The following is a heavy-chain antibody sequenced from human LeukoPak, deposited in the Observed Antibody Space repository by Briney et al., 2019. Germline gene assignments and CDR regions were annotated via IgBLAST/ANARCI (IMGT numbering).Heavy chain of an antibody. CDR2: INHSGST. V-gene: IGHV4-34*01. CDR1: GGSFSGYY. J-gene: IGHJ4*02. CDR3: ASETGCSSTSCYLDY. D-gene: IGHD2-2*01. Sequence: SETLSLTCAVYGGSFSGYYWSWIRQPPGKGLEWIGEINHSGSTNYNPSLKSRVTISVDTSKNQFSLKLSSVTAADTAVYHCASETGCSSTSCYLDYWGQGTLVTVSS.